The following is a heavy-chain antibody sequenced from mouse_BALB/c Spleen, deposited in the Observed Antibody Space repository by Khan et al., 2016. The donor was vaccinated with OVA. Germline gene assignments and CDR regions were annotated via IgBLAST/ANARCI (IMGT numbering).Heavy chain of an antibody. CDR2: ILPGRGLS. Sequence: VQLQESGAELMKPGASVKISCKATGYTFSNYWIEWVKQRPGHGLEWIGEILPGRGLSNYNENFKGKATFTADTSSNIAYMQLNSLTSEDSAVYYCASGAGTTYGMDYWGQGTSVTVSS. CDR1: GYTFSNYW. CDR3: ASGAGTTYGMDY. D-gene: IGHD4-1*01. J-gene: IGHJ4*01. V-gene: IGHV1-9*01.